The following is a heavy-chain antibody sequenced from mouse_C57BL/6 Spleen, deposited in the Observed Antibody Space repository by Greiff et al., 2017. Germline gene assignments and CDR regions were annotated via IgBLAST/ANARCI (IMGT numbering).Heavy chain of an antibody. CDR3: ARGDSRAYYFDY. Sequence: EVQLVESGPVLVKPGASVKMSCKASGYTFTDYYMNWVKQSHGKSLEWIGVINPYNGGTSYNQKFKGKATLTVDKSSSTAYMELNSLTSEDSAVYYCARGDSRAYYFDYWGQGTTLTVSS. CDR2: INPYNGGT. D-gene: IGHD1-1*01. J-gene: IGHJ2*01. V-gene: IGHV1-19*01. CDR1: GYTFTDYY.